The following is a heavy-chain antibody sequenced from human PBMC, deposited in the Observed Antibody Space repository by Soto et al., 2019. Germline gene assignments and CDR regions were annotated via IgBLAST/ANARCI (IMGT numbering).Heavy chain of an antibody. J-gene: IGHJ6*02. Sequence: QVQLVQSGAEVKKPGSSVKVSCKASGGTFSSYAISWVRQAPGQGLEWMGGIITIFGTANYAQKFQGRVTITADESTSTAYMELSSLRSEDTAVYYCARDLYDILTGYNPNYYYYGMDVWGQWTTVTVSS. CDR3: ARDLYDILTGYNPNYYYYGMDV. V-gene: IGHV1-69*01. CDR1: GGTFSSYA. D-gene: IGHD3-9*01. CDR2: IITIFGTA.